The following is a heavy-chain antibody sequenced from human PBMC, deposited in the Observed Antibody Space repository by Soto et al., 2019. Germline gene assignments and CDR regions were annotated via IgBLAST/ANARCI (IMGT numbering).Heavy chain of an antibody. CDR2: IYYSGST. CDR3: ARQVDTVVTPFYWFDP. Sequence: SETLSLTCTVSGGSISSSSYYWGWIRQPPGKGLEWIGSIYYSGSTYYNPSLNSRVTISVDTSKNQFSLKLSSVTAADTAVYYCARQVDTVVTPFYWFDPWGQGTLVTVSS. CDR1: GGSISSSSYY. J-gene: IGHJ5*02. D-gene: IGHD2-21*02. V-gene: IGHV4-39*01.